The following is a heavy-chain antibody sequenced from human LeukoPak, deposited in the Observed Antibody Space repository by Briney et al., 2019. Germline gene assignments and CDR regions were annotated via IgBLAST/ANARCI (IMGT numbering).Heavy chain of an antibody. J-gene: IGHJ4*02. D-gene: IGHD2-21*02. V-gene: IGHV1-2*02. CDR1: GYTFATYF. CDR3: ARPTYCGSNCYFNLDY. Sequence: ASVKVSCKTSGYTFATYFLHWARQAPGQGLEWMGYIKPNSGVTNYAQKFRGRVTMTWDTSISTAYIELSGLTSDDTAIYYCARPTYCGSNCYFNLDYWGQGTLVTVSS. CDR2: IKPNSGVT.